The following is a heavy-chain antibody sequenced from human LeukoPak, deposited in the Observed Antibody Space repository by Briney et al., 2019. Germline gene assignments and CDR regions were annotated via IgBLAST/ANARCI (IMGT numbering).Heavy chain of an antibody. CDR3: AKPIASNSSAWYYFDY. CDR1: GFTFSGYW. J-gene: IGHJ4*02. V-gene: IGHV3-7*01. D-gene: IGHD6-19*01. Sequence: GGSLRLSCAASGFTFSGYWMSWVRQAPGKGLEWVGNIKQDGSEKYYVDSVKGRFTISRDNAKNSLYLQMNSLRTEDTSVYYCAKPIASNSSAWYYFDYWGQGTLVTVSS. CDR2: IKQDGSEK.